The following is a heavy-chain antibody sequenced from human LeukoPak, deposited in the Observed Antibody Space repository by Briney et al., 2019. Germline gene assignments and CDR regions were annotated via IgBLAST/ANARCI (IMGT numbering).Heavy chain of an antibody. V-gene: IGHV3-30-3*01. CDR3: ARGPTHYGGNSVSSY. CDR2: ISDDETYK. Sequence: GGSLRLSCAASGFTFNSYSMHWVRQAPGKGLEWVTAISDDETYKFYADSVKGRFTISRDNSKNTLYLQMNSLRAEDTAVYYCARGPTHYGGNSVSSYWGQGTLVTVSS. CDR1: GFTFNSYS. D-gene: IGHD4-23*01. J-gene: IGHJ4*02.